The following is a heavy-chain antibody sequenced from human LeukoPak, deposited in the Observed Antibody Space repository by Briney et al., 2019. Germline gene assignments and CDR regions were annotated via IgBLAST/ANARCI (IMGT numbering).Heavy chain of an antibody. CDR2: IYPGGSDT. CDR3: ARHLGGGSYGYNYYYYMDV. D-gene: IGHD5-18*01. Sequence: GESLKISCKGSGYSFTSYWIGWVRQMPGKGLEWMGIIYPGGSDTRYSPSFQGQVTISADKSISTAYLQWSSLKASDTAMYYCARHLGGGSYGYNYYYYMDVWGKGTTVTVSS. CDR1: GYSFTSYW. J-gene: IGHJ6*03. V-gene: IGHV5-51*01.